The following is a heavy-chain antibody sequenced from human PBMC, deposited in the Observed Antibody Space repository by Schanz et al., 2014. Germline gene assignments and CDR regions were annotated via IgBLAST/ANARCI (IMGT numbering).Heavy chain of an antibody. J-gene: IGHJ6*02. CDR3: PTGGRRGYSHYFYGMDV. Sequence: EVQLVESGGGLVQPGGSLRLSCAASGFTFSSYAMSWVRQAPGKGLEWVSAITDSGGSTYYADSVKGRFTISRDNSKNTLYLQMNSLKTEDTAVYYCPTGGRRGYSHYFYGMDVWGQGTTVTVSS. V-gene: IGHV3-23*04. CDR1: GFTFSSYA. CDR2: ITDSGGST. D-gene: IGHD5-18*01.